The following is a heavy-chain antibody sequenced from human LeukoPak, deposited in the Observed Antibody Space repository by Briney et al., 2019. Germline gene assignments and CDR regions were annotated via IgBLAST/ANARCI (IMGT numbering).Heavy chain of an antibody. CDR3: ARLRAAAGLYYFDY. D-gene: IGHD6-13*01. CDR2: IYHSGST. Sequence: SETLSLTCAVSGDSITSYNWWSWVRQPPGKGLEWIGEIYHSGSTNYNPSLKSRVTISIDKSKNQFSLKLSSVTAADMAVYYCARLRAAAGLYYFDYWGQGTLVTVSS. CDR1: GDSITSYNW. V-gene: IGHV4-4*02. J-gene: IGHJ4*02.